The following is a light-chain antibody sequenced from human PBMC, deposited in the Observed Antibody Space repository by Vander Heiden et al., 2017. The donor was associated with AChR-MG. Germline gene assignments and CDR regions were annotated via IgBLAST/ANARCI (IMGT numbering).Light chain of an antibody. CDR1: QSVSDW. CDR2: RAS. V-gene: IGKV1-5*03. CDR3: QEDSTYSGT. J-gene: IGKJ1*01. Sequence: DIQMTQSPSTLSASVGDTVTITCRASQSVSDWLAWYQQKPGKVPNLLISRASTLESGVPSRFSGGASGTEFTLTISNLQPDDFATYYCQEDSTYSGTFGQGTKVETK.